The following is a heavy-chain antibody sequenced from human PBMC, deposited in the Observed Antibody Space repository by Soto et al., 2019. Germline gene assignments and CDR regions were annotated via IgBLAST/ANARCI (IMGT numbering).Heavy chain of an antibody. V-gene: IGHV3-74*01. CDR2: INSDGSGT. CDR1: GFDFSNSW. Sequence: EVQLVESGGGLVQPGGSLRLSCAASGFDFSNSWIHWVRQGPGKGLVWVSHINSDGSGTTYADSVKGRFTSSRDNAKKTVYLQMNSLGGEATAGYYCAKDTAYAMDVWGQGTTVTVSS. D-gene: IGHD2-15*01. CDR3: AKDTAYAMDV. J-gene: IGHJ6*02.